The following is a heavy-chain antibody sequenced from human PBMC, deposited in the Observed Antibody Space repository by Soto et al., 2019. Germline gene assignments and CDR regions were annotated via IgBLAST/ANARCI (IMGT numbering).Heavy chain of an antibody. CDR1: GFPFSSYA. CDR3: AKVRRFGELRSLY. J-gene: IGHJ4*02. CDR2: IGVSGDTT. D-gene: IGHD3-10*01. V-gene: IGHV3-23*01. Sequence: EVQLLESGGGLVQPGGSLRLSCAASGFPFSSYAMSWVRQAPGKGLEGVSAIGVSGDTTYYADSVKGRFTISRDNSKNTLYLQMGSLRAEETAVYYCAKVRRFGELRSLYWGQGTLVTVSS.